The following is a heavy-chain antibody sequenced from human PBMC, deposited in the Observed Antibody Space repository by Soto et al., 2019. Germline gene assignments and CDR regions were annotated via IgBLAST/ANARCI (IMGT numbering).Heavy chain of an antibody. CDR1: GYTFTSYG. D-gene: IGHD3-3*01. Sequence: ASVKVSCKASGYTFTSYGISWVRQAPGQGLEWMGWIRAYNGNTNYAQKLQGRVTMTTDTSTSTAYMELRSLRSDDTAVYYCARDFTIFGDYGMDVWGQGTTVTVSS. CDR2: IRAYNGNT. J-gene: IGHJ6*02. V-gene: IGHV1-18*01. CDR3: ARDFTIFGDYGMDV.